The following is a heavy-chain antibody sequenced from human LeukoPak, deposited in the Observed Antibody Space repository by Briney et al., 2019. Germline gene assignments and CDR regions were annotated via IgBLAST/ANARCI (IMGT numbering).Heavy chain of an antibody. D-gene: IGHD3-3*01. CDR3: ARGKIFGVVTEYAPYYYMDV. CDR2: IYYSGST. Sequence: SETLSLTCTVSGGSISSGGYYWSWIRQHPGKGLEWIGYIYYSGSTYYNPSLKSRVTISVDTSKNQFSLKLSSVTAADTAVYYCARGKIFGVVTEYAPYYYMDVWGKGTTVTVS. J-gene: IGHJ6*03. CDR1: GGSISSGGYY. V-gene: IGHV4-31*03.